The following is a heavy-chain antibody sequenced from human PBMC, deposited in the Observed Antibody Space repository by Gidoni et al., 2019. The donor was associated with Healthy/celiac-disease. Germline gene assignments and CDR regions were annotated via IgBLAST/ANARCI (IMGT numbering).Heavy chain of an antibody. CDR1: GYTFTGYY. Sequence: QVQLVQSGAEVKKPGASVKVSCKASGYTFTGYYLHWVLQAPGQGLEWIGRINPNSGGTNYAQKFQGRVTMTRDTSISTAYMELSRLRSDDTAVYYCARDRQYYYDSSGYYARHYYYYGMDVWGQGTTVTVSS. CDR2: INPNSGGT. J-gene: IGHJ6*02. CDR3: ARDRQYYYDSSGYYARHYYYYGMDV. V-gene: IGHV1-2*02. D-gene: IGHD3-22*01.